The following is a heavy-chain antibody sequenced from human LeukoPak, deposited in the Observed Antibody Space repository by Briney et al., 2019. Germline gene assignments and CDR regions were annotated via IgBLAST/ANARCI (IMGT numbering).Heavy chain of an antibody. Sequence: GGSLRLSCAASGFTFSTYSMNWVRQAPGKGLEWVSYISSSSSTIYYADSVKGRFTISRDNAKNSLYLQMNSLRAEDTAMYYCARGSTYYDSSGQAPFDYWGQGTLVTVSS. CDR1: GFTFSTYS. CDR3: ARGSTYYDSSGQAPFDY. D-gene: IGHD3-22*01. V-gene: IGHV3-48*01. J-gene: IGHJ4*02. CDR2: ISSSSSTI.